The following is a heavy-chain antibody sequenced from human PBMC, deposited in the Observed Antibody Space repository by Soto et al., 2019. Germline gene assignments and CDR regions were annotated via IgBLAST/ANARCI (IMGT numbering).Heavy chain of an antibody. CDR1: GGSISSSSYY. CDR3: ASCETQREGAFDI. Sequence: PSETLSLTCTVSGGSISSSSYYWGWIRQPPGKGLEWIGSIYYSGSTYYNPSLKSRVTISVDTSKNQFSLKLSSVTAADTAVYYCASCETQREGAFDIWGQGTMVTVSS. CDR2: IYYSGST. J-gene: IGHJ3*02. D-gene: IGHD1-1*01. V-gene: IGHV4-39*01.